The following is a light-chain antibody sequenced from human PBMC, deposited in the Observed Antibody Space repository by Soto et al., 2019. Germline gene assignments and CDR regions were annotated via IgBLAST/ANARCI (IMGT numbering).Light chain of an antibody. CDR1: QDVGRY. CDR2: GAS. J-gene: IGKJ1*01. Sequence: AIRMTQSPSSLSASAGDRVAIACRASQDVGRYLAWYQQKPGQAPKLLIYGASTLQSGVPSRFRGGGSGTDFTLTISCIQSEDFATYYCQHYKNYPWTFGQGTKVEIK. V-gene: IGKV1-8*01. CDR3: QHYKNYPWT.